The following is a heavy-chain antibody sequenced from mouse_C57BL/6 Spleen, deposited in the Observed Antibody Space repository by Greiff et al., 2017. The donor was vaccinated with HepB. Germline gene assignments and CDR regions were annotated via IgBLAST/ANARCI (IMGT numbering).Heavy chain of an antibody. Sequence: EVKLMESGGGLVQPKGSLKLSCAASGFSFNTYAMNWVRQAPGKGLEWVARIRSKSNNYATYYADSVKDRFTISRDDSESMLYLQMNNLKTEDTAMYYCVSSYYAMDYWGQGTSVTVSS. V-gene: IGHV10-1*01. CDR3: VSSYYAMDY. CDR2: IRSKSNNYAT. CDR1: GFSFNTYA. J-gene: IGHJ4*01.